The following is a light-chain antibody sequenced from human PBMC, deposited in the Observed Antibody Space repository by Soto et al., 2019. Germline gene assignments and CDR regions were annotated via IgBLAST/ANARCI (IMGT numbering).Light chain of an antibody. CDR3: QQYNNWPET. CDR2: DAS. CDR1: QSVSSY. V-gene: IGKV3-11*01. Sequence: ETVLTQSPATLSLSPGERATLSCRTSQSVSSYLAWYQQKPGQAPRLLIYDASNRATGIPARFSGSGSGTDFTLTISSLEPEDFAVYYCQQYNNWPETFGQGTKVDI. J-gene: IGKJ1*01.